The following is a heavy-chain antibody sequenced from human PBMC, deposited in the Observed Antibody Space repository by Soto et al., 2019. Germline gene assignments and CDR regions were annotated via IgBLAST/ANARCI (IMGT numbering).Heavy chain of an antibody. CDR2: IYSGGYT. CDR3: ARVAYGDYIDY. CDR1: GFTVSSNY. J-gene: IGHJ4*02. V-gene: IGHV3-66*01. Sequence: EVQVVESGGGLVQPGGSLRLSCAASGFTVSSNYMSWVRQAPGKGLEWVSVIYSGGYTYYADSVKGRFIISRDNSKNTLYLQMNSLRAEDTAEYYCARVAYGDYIDYWGQGTLVTVSS. D-gene: IGHD4-17*01.